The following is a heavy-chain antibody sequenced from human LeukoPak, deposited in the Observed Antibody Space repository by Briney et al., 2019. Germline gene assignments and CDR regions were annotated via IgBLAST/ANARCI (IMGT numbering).Heavy chain of an antibody. V-gene: IGHV1-69*06. CDR2: IIPIFGTA. J-gene: IGHJ6*03. Sequence: GASVKVSCKASGGTFSSYAISWVRQAPGQGLEWMGGIIPIFGTANYAQKFQGRVTITADKSTSTAYMELSSLRSEDTAVYYCARSRWPYYYYYYMDVWGKGTTVTVSS. CDR3: ARSRWPYYYYYYMDV. CDR1: GGTFSSYA. D-gene: IGHD5-24*01.